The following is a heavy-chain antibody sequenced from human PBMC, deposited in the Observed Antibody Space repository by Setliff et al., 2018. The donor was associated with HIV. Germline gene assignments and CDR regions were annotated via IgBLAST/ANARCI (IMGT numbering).Heavy chain of an antibody. CDR3: ARGKTWLRFLDY. CDR2: INTHSGYT. J-gene: IGHJ4*02. V-gene: IGHV1-2*02. D-gene: IGHD5-12*01. Sequence: EASVKVSCKASGYTFTDYFLHWVRQAPGQGLEWMGWINTHSGYTNYAQNVQGRVTVTMDTSTSTAYMELRSLKSDDTAVYYCARGKTWLRFLDYWGQGTLVTVSS. CDR1: GYTFTDYF.